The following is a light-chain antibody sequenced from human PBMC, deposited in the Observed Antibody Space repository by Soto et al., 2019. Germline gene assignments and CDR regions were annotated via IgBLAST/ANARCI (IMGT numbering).Light chain of an antibody. J-gene: IGKJ1*01. CDR3: QQCNNWPRT. CDR2: GAS. V-gene: IGKV3-15*01. Sequence: EIVMTQSPATLSVSPGERATLSCRASQSVSSNLAWYQQKPGQPPRLFIYGASTRATGVPGRFSGSGSGTEFTLTISSLLSEDFAVYYCQQCNNWPRTFGQGTKVEIK. CDR1: QSVSSN.